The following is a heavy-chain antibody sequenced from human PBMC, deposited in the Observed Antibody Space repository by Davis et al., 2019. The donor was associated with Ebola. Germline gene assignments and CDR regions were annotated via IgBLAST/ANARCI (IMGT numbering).Heavy chain of an antibody. V-gene: IGHV3-23*01. CDR1: GFIFSSYV. CDR3: AKDTSNVWFDV. J-gene: IGHJ3*01. Sequence: GESLKISCSASGFIFSSYVMSWVRRAPGKGLEWVSTLGLSADTYYADSVKGRFTIPRDNSKNTLHLQMNSLSVEDTAIYYCAKDTSNVWFDVWGQGTTVTVSS. D-gene: IGHD6-19*01. CDR2: LGLSADT.